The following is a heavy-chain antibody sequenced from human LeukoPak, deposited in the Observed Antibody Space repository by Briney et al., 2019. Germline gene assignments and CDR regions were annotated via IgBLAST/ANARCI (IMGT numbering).Heavy chain of an antibody. Sequence: GGSLRLSCAASGFTFSSYGMHWVRQAPGKGLEWVAIIWYDGSKIYYGDSVKGRFTISRDNAKNTLYLEVNSLRAEDTAVYYCARCRYSGSYYGAFDMWGQGTMVTVSS. CDR3: ARCRYSGSYYGAFDM. J-gene: IGHJ3*02. D-gene: IGHD1-26*01. V-gene: IGHV3-33*01. CDR1: GFTFSSYG. CDR2: IWYDGSKI.